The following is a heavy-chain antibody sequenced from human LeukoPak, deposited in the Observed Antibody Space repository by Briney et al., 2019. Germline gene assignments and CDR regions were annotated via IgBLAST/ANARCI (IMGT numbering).Heavy chain of an antibody. J-gene: IGHJ4*02. CDR3: ARETGQPYFDY. CDR1: GFSVTDVY. Sequence: PGGSLRLSCAASGFSVTDVYINWVRQAPGKGLEWVGRIKSKFEGGTTHFGAPVKGRFTISRDDSTNTVFLQMNSPYTEDTAVYYCARETGQPYFDYWGQGTLVTVSS. V-gene: IGHV3-15*01. CDR2: IKSKFEGGTT.